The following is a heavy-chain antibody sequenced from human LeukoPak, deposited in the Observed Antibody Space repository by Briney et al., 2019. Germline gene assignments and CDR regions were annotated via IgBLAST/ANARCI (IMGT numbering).Heavy chain of an antibody. CDR2: IYSGGRA. J-gene: IGHJ4*02. D-gene: IGHD3-10*01. V-gene: IGHV3-66*01. Sequence: GGSLRLSCAASGFTVSRNYMSWVRQAPGKGLEWVSVIYSGGRAYYADSVKGRFTISRDNSKNTLYLQMNSLRAEDTAVYYCARDRDHSFDYWGQGTLVTVSS. CDR3: ARDRDHSFDY. CDR1: GFTVSRNY.